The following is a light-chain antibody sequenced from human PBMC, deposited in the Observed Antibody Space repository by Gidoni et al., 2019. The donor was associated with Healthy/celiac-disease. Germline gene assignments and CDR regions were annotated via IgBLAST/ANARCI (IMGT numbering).Light chain of an antibody. CDR1: QSISSY. J-gene: IGKJ1*01. V-gene: IGKV1-39*01. CDR2: AAS. CDR3: QQSYSTPRT. Sequence: DIQMTQSPSSLSASVGDRVTITCRASQSISSYLNWYQQKPGKAPKLLIYAASSLHSGVPSRFSGSGSGTDFTLTISSLQPEDFATYYGQQSYSTPRTFGQXTKVEIK.